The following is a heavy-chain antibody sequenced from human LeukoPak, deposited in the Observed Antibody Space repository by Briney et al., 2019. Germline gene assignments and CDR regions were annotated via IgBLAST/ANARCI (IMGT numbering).Heavy chain of an antibody. CDR3: ARAASTYYDYVWGSYRPFDY. V-gene: IGHV1-18*01. CDR2: ISAYNGNT. J-gene: IGHJ4*02. D-gene: IGHD3-16*02. CDR1: GYTFTSYG. Sequence: ASVKVSCKASGYTFTSYGISWVRQAPGQGLEWMGWISAYNGNTNYAQKLQGRVTMTTDTSTSTAYMELRSLRSDDTAVYYCARAASTYYDYVWGSYRPFDYWGQGTLVTVSS.